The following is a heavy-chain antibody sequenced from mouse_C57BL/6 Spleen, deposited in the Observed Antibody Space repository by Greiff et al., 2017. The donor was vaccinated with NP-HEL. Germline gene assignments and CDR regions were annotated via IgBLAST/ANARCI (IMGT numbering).Heavy chain of an antibody. CDR2: IYPRSGNT. V-gene: IGHV1-81*01. CDR1: GYTFTSYG. D-gene: IGHD1-1*01. CDR3: ARYYYGSSDWYFDV. J-gene: IGHJ1*03. Sequence: QVQLKESGAELARPGASVKLSCKASGYTFTSYGISWVKQRTGQGLEWIGEIYPRSGNTYYNEQFKGKATLTADKSSSTAYMELRSLTSEDSAVYFCARYYYGSSDWYFDVWGTGTTVTVSS.